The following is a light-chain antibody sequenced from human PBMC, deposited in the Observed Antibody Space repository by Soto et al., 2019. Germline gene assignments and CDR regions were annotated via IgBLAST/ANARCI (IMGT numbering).Light chain of an antibody. CDR3: SSYTSSSTL. CDR1: SSDVGAYDY. V-gene: IGLV2-8*01. J-gene: IGLJ1*01. CDR2: EIN. Sequence: QSALTQPPSASGSPGQSVTISCTGTSSDVGAYDYVSWYQQHPGKAPKLMIYEINKRPSGVPDRFSGSKSGNTASLTVSGLQTEDEADYYCSSYTSSSTLFGTGTKVTVL.